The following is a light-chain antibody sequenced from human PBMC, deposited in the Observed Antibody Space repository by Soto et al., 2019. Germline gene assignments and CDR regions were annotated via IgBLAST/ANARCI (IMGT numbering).Light chain of an antibody. CDR2: GAS. CDR1: QSLTTN. CDR3: QQYNNWPPWT. Sequence: EMVMMQFPATLSVSPGERVTLSCRASQTVSQSLTTNLAWYQQKPRQAPRLLLYGASTRATGIPARFSGSGSGTEFTLPISSLQSEDFAVYYCQQYNNWPPWTLGQGTKVDIK. J-gene: IGKJ1*01. V-gene: IGKV3D-15*01.